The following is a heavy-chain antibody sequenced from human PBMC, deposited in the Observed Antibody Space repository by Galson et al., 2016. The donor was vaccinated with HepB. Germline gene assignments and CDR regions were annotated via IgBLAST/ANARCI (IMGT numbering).Heavy chain of an antibody. CDR3: ARDRDGYNGQDY. J-gene: IGHJ4*02. V-gene: IGHV1-18*01. D-gene: IGHD5-24*01. CDR2: ISPYNANT. Sequence: WVRQAPGQGLEWMGWISPYNANTNDAQNLRGRVTMTTDTSTGTAYMELRSLRSDDTAVYYCARDRDGYNGQDYWGQGTLVTVSS.